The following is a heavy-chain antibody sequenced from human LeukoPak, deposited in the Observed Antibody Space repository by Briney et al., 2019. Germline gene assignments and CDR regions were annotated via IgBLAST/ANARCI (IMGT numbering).Heavy chain of an antibody. Sequence: GRSLRLSCAASGFTFSSYAMHWVRQAPGKGLEWVAVISYDGSNKYYADSVKGRFTISRDNSKNTLYLQMNSLGAEDTAVYYCARGSIAVAGTVKPKFDYWGQGTLVTVSS. CDR1: GFTFSSYA. J-gene: IGHJ4*02. CDR2: ISYDGSNK. CDR3: ARGSIAVAGTVKPKFDY. D-gene: IGHD6-19*01. V-gene: IGHV3-30-3*01.